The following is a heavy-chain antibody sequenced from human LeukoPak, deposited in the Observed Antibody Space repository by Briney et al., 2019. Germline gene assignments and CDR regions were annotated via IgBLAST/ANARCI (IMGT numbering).Heavy chain of an antibody. Sequence: PSETLSLTCAVYGGSFSSYYWTWIRQPPGKGLEWVGEINHSGITNYNPSLKSRVTISLDTSKNQFSLKLSSVTAADTAVYYCARVYGSGSYYNGYYYYYMDVWGKGTTVTISS. J-gene: IGHJ6*03. D-gene: IGHD3-10*01. CDR2: INHSGIT. CDR3: ARVYGSGSYYNGYYYYYMDV. V-gene: IGHV4-34*01. CDR1: GGSFSSYY.